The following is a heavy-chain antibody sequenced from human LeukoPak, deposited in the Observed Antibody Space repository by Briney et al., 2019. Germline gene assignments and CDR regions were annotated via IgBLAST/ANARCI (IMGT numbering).Heavy chain of an antibody. V-gene: IGHV1-8*01. CDR3: ARVKRWVDAFDI. J-gene: IGHJ3*02. D-gene: IGHD5-24*01. CDR1: GYTFTTYD. Sequence: GASVKVSSKASGYTFTTYDINWVRPAPGQGLEWMGWMNPNSGNTGYAQKFQGRVTMTRNTSISTAYMELSSLRSEDTAVYYCARVKRWVDAFDIWGQGTMVTVSS. CDR2: MNPNSGNT.